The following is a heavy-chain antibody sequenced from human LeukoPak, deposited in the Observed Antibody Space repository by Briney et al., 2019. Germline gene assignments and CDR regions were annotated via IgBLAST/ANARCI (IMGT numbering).Heavy chain of an antibody. Sequence: SVKVSCKASGGTFSSYAISWVRQAPGQGLEWMGRIISIFGTANYAQKFQGRVTITTDESTSTAYMELSSLRSEDTAVYYCARDLVNWHYSFAGDATTSFDPWGQGTLVTVSS. CDR3: ARDLVNWHYSFAGDATTSFDP. D-gene: IGHD1-7*01. CDR1: GGTFSSYA. CDR2: IISIFGTA. J-gene: IGHJ5*02. V-gene: IGHV1-69*05.